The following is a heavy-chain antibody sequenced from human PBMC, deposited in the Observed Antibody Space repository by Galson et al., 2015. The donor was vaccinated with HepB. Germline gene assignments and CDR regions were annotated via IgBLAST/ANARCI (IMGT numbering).Heavy chain of an antibody. Sequence: SLRLSCAASGFTFSDYYMNWIRQAPGKGLEWVSYITDRTTYKNYADSVKGRFTISRDDAKNSLYLQMNSLRVEDTAVYYCARGYKYCDRRSCYAAPFGNWGQGILVTVSS. CDR2: ITDRTTYK. J-gene: IGHJ4*02. CDR1: GFTFSDYY. CDR3: ARGYKYCDRRSCYAAPFGN. D-gene: IGHD2-2*01. V-gene: IGHV3-11*06.